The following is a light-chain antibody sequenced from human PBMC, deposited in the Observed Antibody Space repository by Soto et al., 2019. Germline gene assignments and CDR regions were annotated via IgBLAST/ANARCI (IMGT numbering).Light chain of an antibody. J-gene: IGLJ1*01. V-gene: IGLV2-23*01. Sequence: ALTQPASVSESPGQSITISCTGTSSDVGNYNVVSWYQHHPGRAPKVLIYEGTKRPSGVSNRFSGSTSGNVASLTISGLQAEDEANYYCCSYAGSDTYVFGTGTKVTVL. CDR3: CSYAGSDTYV. CDR1: SSDVGNYNV. CDR2: EGT.